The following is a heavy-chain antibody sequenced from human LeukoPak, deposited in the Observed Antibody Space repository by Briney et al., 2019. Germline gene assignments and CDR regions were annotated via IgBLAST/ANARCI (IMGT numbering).Heavy chain of an antibody. CDR3: ARDIYDSSGYAFDY. CDR2: ISYDGSNK. Sequence: GRSLRLSCAASGFTFSSYAMHWVRQAPGKGLEWVAVISYDGSNKYSADSVKGRFTISRDNSKNTLYLQMNSLRAEDTAVYYCARDIYDSSGYAFDYWGQGTLVTVSS. D-gene: IGHD3-22*01. V-gene: IGHV3-30-3*01. J-gene: IGHJ4*02. CDR1: GFTFSSYA.